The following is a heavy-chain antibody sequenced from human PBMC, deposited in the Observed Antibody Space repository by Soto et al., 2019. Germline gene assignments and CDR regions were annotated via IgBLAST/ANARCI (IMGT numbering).Heavy chain of an antibody. CDR1: GFTFSSYS. D-gene: IGHD5-18*01. J-gene: IGHJ3*02. Sequence: EVHLVESGGGLVKPGGPLRLSCEASGFTFSSYSMHWVRQAPGKGLEWVSSISSSSSYIYYADSVKGRFTISRDNAKNSLYMQMNSLRAEDTAVYYCTRIQSRYDAFDIWGQGTMITDSS. CDR2: ISSSSSYI. V-gene: IGHV3-21*01. CDR3: TRIQSRYDAFDI.